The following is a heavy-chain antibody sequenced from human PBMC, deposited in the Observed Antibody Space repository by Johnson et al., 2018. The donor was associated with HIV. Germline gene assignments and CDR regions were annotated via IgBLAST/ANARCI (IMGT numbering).Heavy chain of an antibody. CDR1: GFTVSSNY. V-gene: IGHV3-66*01. CDR3: ARDPSDYDSSGLALRNDAFDI. CDR2: IYSGGST. Sequence: VQLVESGGGVVQTGGSLRLSCAASGFTVSSNYMSWVRQAPGKGLEWVSVIYSGGSTYYADSVKGRFTISRDNSKNTLYLQMNSLRAEDTAVYYCARDPSDYDSSGLALRNDAFDIWGQGTMVTVSS. J-gene: IGHJ3*02. D-gene: IGHD3-22*01.